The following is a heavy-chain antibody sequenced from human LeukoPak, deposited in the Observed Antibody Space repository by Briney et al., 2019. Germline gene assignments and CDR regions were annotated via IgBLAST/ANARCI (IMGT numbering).Heavy chain of an antibody. CDR3: ARDRIGVTTGYFDY. J-gene: IGHJ4*02. CDR2: ISAYNGNT. Sequence: ASVKVSCKASGYTFTSYGISWVRQAPGQGLEWMGWISAYNGNTNYAQKLQGRVTMTTDTSTSTAYMELRSLRSDDTAVYYCARDRIGVTTGYFDYWGQGTLVTVSS. V-gene: IGHV1-18*01. CDR1: GYTFTSYG. D-gene: IGHD4-17*01.